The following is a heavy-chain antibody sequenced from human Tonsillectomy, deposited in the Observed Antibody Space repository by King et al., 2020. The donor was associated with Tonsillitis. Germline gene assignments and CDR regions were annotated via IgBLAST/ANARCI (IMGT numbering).Heavy chain of an antibody. Sequence: VQLVQSGAEVKKPGASVKVSCKASGYTFTTYGITWVRQAPGQGLEWMGWSSAYNGHTYYAQKLQGRSTMTTDTSTNTASMELRSLRSDDTAVFYCARDAVYGLDYWGQGTLVTVSS. CDR2: SSAYNGHT. V-gene: IGHV1-18*01. D-gene: IGHD2/OR15-2a*01. CDR3: ARDAVYGLDY. CDR1: GYTFTTYG. J-gene: IGHJ4*02.